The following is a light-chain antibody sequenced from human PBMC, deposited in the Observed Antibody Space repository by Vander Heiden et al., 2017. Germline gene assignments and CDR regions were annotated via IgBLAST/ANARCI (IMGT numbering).Light chain of an antibody. Sequence: HSALTHPPSVSGSPGQSVTTSCTGTSRDVGGYNYVSWYQQHPGKAPKIMSYDVSKRPSGVPDRCSGSKSGNTASLTISGLQAEDEADYYCCSYAGSYTFDVFGGGTKLTVL. J-gene: IGLJ2*01. CDR1: SRDVGGYNY. V-gene: IGLV2-11*01. CDR2: DVS. CDR3: CSYAGSYTFDV.